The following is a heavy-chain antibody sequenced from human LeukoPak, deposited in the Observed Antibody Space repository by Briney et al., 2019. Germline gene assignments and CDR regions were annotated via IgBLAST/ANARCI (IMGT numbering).Heavy chain of an antibody. Sequence: ASVKVSCKVSDRTLNQIALHWVRQAPGKGPEWMGGYDPEDGKTICAQKFQGRVTMTEDASTETAYMELSSLRTDDAAVYFCVTMQQDFFDSRGPFDFWGQGSLVTVSS. D-gene: IGHD3-22*01. J-gene: IGHJ4*02. CDR1: DRTLNQIA. CDR2: YDPEDGKT. V-gene: IGHV1-24*01. CDR3: VTMQQDFFDSRGPFDF.